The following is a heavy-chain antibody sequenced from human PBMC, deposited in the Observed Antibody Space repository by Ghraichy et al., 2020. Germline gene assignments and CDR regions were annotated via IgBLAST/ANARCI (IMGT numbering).Heavy chain of an antibody. D-gene: IGHD3-9*01. Sequence: SETLSLTCTVSGGSISSSSYYWGWIRQPPGQGLEWIGSTYYSGSTYYNPSLKSRVTISVDTSKNQFSLKLSSVTAADTAVYYCATRSRRFDILTGYYFDYWGQGTLVTVSS. V-gene: IGHV4-39*01. J-gene: IGHJ4*02. CDR3: ATRSRRFDILTGYYFDY. CDR2: TYYSGST. CDR1: GGSISSSSYY.